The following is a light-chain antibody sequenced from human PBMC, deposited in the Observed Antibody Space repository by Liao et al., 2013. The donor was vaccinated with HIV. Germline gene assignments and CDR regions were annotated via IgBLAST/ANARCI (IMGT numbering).Light chain of an antibody. Sequence: SYELTQPPSVSVSPGQTASITCSGDNLGDKFSCWYYQKPGQSPVLVIYEDTKRPSGIPERFSGSNSGNTATLTISGTQAMDEADYYCQAWDSTYVFGTGTKVTVL. CDR1: NLGDKF. V-gene: IGLV3-1*01. J-gene: IGLJ1*01. CDR3: QAWDSTYV. CDR2: EDT.